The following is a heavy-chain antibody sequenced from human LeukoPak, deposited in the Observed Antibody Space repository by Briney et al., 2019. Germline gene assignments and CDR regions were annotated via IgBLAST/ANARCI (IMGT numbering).Heavy chain of an antibody. D-gene: IGHD1-1*01. CDR2: INHSGGTI. CDR3: ARVSRTTGTSIPLFDY. CDR1: GFTFSSYE. Sequence: GGSLRLSCAASGFTFSSYEMTWVRQAPGKGLEWLLYINHSGGTICYADSVQGRFTISRDNAKNSLYLQMDNLRAEDTAVYYCARVSRTTGTSIPLFDYWGQGTLVTVSS. J-gene: IGHJ4*02. V-gene: IGHV3-48*03.